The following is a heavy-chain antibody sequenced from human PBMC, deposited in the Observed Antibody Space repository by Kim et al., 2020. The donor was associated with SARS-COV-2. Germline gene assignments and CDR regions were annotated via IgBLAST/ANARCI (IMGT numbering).Heavy chain of an antibody. J-gene: IGHJ4*02. CDR1: GFTFSSYW. CDR3: ARDCRDYYGSPFDY. CDR2: IKQDGSEK. D-gene: IGHD3-10*01. Sequence: GGSLRLSCAASGFTFSSYWMSWVRQAQGKGLEWVANIKQDGSEKYYVDSVKGRFTISRDNAKNSLYLQMNSLRAEDTAVYYCARDCRDYYGSPFDYWGQGTLVTVSS. V-gene: IGHV3-7*01.